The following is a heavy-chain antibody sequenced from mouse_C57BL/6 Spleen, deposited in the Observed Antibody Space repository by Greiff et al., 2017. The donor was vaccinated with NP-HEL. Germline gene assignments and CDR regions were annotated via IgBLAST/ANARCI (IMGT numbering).Heavy chain of an antibody. CDR3: ARNFDGLNFDY. J-gene: IGHJ2*01. CDR2: ISYSGST. V-gene: IGHV3-1*01. D-gene: IGHD2-3*01. CDR1: GYSITSGYD. Sequence: DVQLQESGPGMVKPSQSLSLTCTVTGYSITSGYDWHWIRHFPGNKLEWMGYISYSGSTNYNPSLKSRISITHDTSKNHFFLKLNSVTTEDTATYYCARNFDGLNFDYWGQGTTLTVSS.